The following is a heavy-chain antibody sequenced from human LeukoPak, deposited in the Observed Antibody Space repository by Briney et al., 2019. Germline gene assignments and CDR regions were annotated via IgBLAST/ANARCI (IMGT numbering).Heavy chain of an antibody. CDR1: GYTFTGYY. CDR3: ARAAIGYCSSTSWRNYYYGMDV. CDR2: INPNSGGT. V-gene: IGHV1-2*02. D-gene: IGHD2-2*01. Sequence: ASVKVSCKASGYTFTGYYMHWVRQAPGQGLEWMGWINPNSGGTNYAQKFQGRVTMTRDTSISTAYMELSRLRSDDTAVYYCARAAIGYCSSTSWRNYYYGMDVWGPGTTVTVS. J-gene: IGHJ6*02.